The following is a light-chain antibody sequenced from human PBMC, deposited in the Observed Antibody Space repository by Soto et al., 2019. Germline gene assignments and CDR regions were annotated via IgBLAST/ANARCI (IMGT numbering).Light chain of an antibody. CDR2: DNS. CDR3: GTWDSRLSAV. CDR1: ISNIGNNY. J-gene: IGLJ1*01. V-gene: IGLV1-51*01. Sequence: QSVLTQPPSVSAAPGQKVTISCSGGISNIGNNYVAWYQQFPGTAPRRIIYDNSKRASGIPDRFSGSKSGTSATLVITGLQTGDEADYYCGTWDSRLSAVFGTGTKVTVL.